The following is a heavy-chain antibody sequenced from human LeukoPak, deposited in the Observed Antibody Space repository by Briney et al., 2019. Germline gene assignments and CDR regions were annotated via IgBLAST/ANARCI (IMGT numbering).Heavy chain of an antibody. Sequence: PGRSLRLSCAASGFTFSSYWMHWVRQAPGKGLVWVSRIKSDGNTNYADSVKGRFTISRDNAKKTVSLQMNSLRPEDTGVYYCARAPSEIGGYYPEYFRHWGQGTLVTVSS. J-gene: IGHJ1*01. V-gene: IGHV3-74*01. D-gene: IGHD3-22*01. CDR3: ARAPSEIGGYYPEYFRH. CDR2: IKSDGNT. CDR1: GFTFSSYW.